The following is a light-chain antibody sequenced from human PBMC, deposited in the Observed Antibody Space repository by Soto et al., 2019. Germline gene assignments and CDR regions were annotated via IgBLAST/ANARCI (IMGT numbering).Light chain of an antibody. CDR2: GAS. CDR3: QQYGSSHT. J-gene: IGKJ4*01. Sequence: EIVLTQSPGTLSLSPGDRATLSCRASQSVSSSYLAWYQQKLGQAPRLLIYGASRRATGIPDRFSGSGSGTDFTLTISRLEPEDFAVYYCQQYGSSHTFGGGTKVEIK. CDR1: QSVSSSY. V-gene: IGKV3-20*01.